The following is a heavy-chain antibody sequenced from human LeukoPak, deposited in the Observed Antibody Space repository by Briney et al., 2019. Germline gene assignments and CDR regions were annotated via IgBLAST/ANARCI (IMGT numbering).Heavy chain of an antibody. J-gene: IGHJ4*02. CDR1: GFTFSDYY. V-gene: IGHV3-11*05. CDR2: ISSSSSYT. Sequence: GGSLRLSCAASGFTFSDYYMSWIRQAPWKELEWVSYISSSSSYTNYADSVKGRFTISRDNAKNSLYLQMNSLRAEDTAVYYCAREVKAVPGDESFDYWGQGTLVTVST. CDR3: AREVKAVPGDESFDY. D-gene: IGHD6-19*01.